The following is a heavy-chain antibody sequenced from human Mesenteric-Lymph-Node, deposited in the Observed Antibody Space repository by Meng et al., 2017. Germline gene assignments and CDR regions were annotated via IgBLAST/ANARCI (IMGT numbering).Heavy chain of an antibody. D-gene: IGHD3-22*01. V-gene: IGHV3-9*01. Sequence: SLKISCAASGFTFDDYAMHWVRQAPGKGLEWVSGISWNSGSIGYADSVKGRFTISRDNAKNSLYLQLSSLRAEDTAVYYCARDLDYFHTNNYYDAFDIWGQGTMVTVSS. CDR1: GFTFDDYA. CDR2: ISWNSGSI. J-gene: IGHJ3*02. CDR3: ARDLDYFHTNNYYDAFDI.